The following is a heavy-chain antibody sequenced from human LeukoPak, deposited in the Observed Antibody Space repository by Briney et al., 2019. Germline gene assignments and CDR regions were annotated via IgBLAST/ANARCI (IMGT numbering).Heavy chain of an antibody. CDR2: INPNSGGT. CDR3: ARDQAPLTGYYNYYFDY. Sequence: GASVKVSCKASGYTFTGYYMHWVRQAPGQGLEWMGWINPNSGGTNYAQKFQGRVTMTRDTSISTAYMELSRLRSDDTAVYYCARDQAPLTGYYNYYFDYWGQGTLVTVSS. D-gene: IGHD3-9*01. CDR1: GYTFTGYY. J-gene: IGHJ4*02. V-gene: IGHV1-2*02.